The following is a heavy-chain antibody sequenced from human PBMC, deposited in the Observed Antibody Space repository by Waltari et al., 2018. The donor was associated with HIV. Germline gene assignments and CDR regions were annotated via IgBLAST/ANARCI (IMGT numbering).Heavy chain of an antibody. V-gene: IGHV2-5*01. CDR1: GFSLSTSGVG. J-gene: IGHJ5*02. CDR3: AHRLQEDYVSGEWFDP. D-gene: IGHD3-16*01. CDR2: IYWNDDK. Sequence: QITLKESGPTLVKPTQTLTLTCTFSGFSLSTSGVGVGWIRQPPGKALEWLALIYWNDDKRYSPSLKSRLTITKDTSKNQVVLTMTNMDPVDTATYYCAHRLQEDYVSGEWFDPWGQGTLVTVSS.